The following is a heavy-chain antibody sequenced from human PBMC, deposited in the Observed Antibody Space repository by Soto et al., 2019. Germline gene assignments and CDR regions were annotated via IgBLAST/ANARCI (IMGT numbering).Heavy chain of an antibody. V-gene: IGHV4-59*01. D-gene: IGHD2-8*01. CDR1: GVSISSYY. J-gene: IGHJ3*02. Sequence: QVQLQESGPGLVKPSETLSLTCTVSGVSISSYYWSWIRQPPGKGLEWIGYIYYSGSTNYNPSLKSRLIISVDTSKNQFALKLSSVTAADTAVYYCAREGCTNGVCYGDAFDILGQGTMVTVSS. CDR3: AREGCTNGVCYGDAFDI. CDR2: IYYSGST.